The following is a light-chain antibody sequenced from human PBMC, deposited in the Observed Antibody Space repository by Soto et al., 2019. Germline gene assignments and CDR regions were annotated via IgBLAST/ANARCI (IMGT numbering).Light chain of an antibody. CDR1: QDVDSNF. J-gene: IGKJ4*01. CDR2: GSS. V-gene: IGKV3-20*01. Sequence: EIVLTQSPGTLSLSPGERATLSCRASQDVDSNFLAWYQQRPGQAPRLLIDGSSRRATGIPDRFSGSGSGTDFTLTISRVGPEDIAVYFCHQYYSSITFGGGTKVEVK. CDR3: HQYYSSIT.